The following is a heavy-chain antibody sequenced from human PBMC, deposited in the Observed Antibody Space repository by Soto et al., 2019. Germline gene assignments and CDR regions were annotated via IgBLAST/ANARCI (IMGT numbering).Heavy chain of an antibody. J-gene: IGHJ4*02. CDR1: GFTFDDYA. V-gene: IGHV3-9*01. D-gene: IGHD2-15*01. CDR3: AKSADVVFATIDY. Sequence: GGSLRLSCAASGFTFDDYAMHWVRQAPGKGLEWVSGISWNSGSIGYADSVKGRFTISRDNAKNSLYLQMNSLRAEDTALYYCAKSADVVFATIDYWGQGTLVTVSS. CDR2: ISWNSGSI.